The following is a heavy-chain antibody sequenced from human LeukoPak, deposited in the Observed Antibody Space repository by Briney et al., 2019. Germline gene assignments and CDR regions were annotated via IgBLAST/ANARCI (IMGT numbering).Heavy chain of an antibody. CDR1: GFTVSSYY. V-gene: IGHV3-53*01. CDR2: IYSGGST. D-gene: IGHD5-18*01. Sequence: PAGGSLRLSCAASGFTVSSYYMSWVRQAPGKGLEWVSVIYSGGSTYYADSVKGRFTISRDNSKNTLYLQMNSLRAEDTAVYYCAREDTFAPFSYWGQGTLVTVSS. J-gene: IGHJ4*02. CDR3: AREDTFAPFSY.